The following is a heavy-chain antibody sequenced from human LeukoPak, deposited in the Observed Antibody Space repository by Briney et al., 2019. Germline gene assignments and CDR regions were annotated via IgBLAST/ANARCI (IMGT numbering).Heavy chain of an antibody. J-gene: IGHJ5*02. CDR3: ARDPYGWGVGRNNWFDP. CDR1: GGTFSSYA. V-gene: IGHV1-69*04. Sequence: GASVKVSCKASGGTFSSYAISWVRQAPGQGLEWMGRIIPILGIANYAQKFQGRVTTTADKSTSTAYMELSSLRSEDTAVYYCARDPYGWGVGRNNWFDPWGQGTLVTVSS. CDR2: IIPILGIA. D-gene: IGHD3-16*01.